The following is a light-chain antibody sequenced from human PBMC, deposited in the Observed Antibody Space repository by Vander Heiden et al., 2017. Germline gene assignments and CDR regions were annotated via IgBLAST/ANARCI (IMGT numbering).Light chain of an antibody. J-gene: IGLJ3*02. Sequence: QSALTQPASVSGSPGQSITISCTGTSSDVGGYNFVSWSQQHPGKAPKLIIYEVSNRPSGVSNRFSGSKSGNTASLTISGLQAEDEADYYRSSYTTSSTVVFGGGTKLTVL. CDR3: SSYTTSSTVV. CDR1: SSDVGGYNF. V-gene: IGLV2-14*01. CDR2: EVS.